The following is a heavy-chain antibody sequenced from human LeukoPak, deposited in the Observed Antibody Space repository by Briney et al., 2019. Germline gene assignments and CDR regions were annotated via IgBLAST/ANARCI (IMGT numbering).Heavy chain of an antibody. V-gene: IGHV4-34*01. J-gene: IGHJ3*02. CDR2: INHSGST. Sequence: PSETLSLTCAVYGGSFSGYYWSWIRQPTGKGLEWIGEINHSGSTNYNPSLKSRVTISVDTSKNQFSLKLSSVTAADTAVYYCARLLFGIAAREADAFDIWGQGTMVTVSS. CDR1: GGSFSGYY. D-gene: IGHD6-6*01. CDR3: ARLLFGIAAREADAFDI.